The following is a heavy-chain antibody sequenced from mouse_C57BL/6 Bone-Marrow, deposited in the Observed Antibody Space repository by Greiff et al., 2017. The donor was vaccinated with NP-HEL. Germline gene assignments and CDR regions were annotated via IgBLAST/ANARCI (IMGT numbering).Heavy chain of an antibody. D-gene: IGHD1-1*01. J-gene: IGHJ2*01. CDR1: GYTFTSYD. CDR3: ARGDYGSIHLFYFDY. Sequence: QVQLQQSGPELVKPGASVKLSCKASGYTFTSYDINWVKQRPGQGLEWIGWIYPRDGSTKYNEKFKGKATLTVDTSSSTAYMELHSLTSEDSAVYFCARGDYGSIHLFYFDYWGQGTTLTVSS. V-gene: IGHV1-85*01. CDR2: IYPRDGST.